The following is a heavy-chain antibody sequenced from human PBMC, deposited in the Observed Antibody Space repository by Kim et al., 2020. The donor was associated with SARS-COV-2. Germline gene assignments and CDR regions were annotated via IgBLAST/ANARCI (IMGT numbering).Heavy chain of an antibody. CDR3: ARERVTMTLYGMDV. D-gene: IGHD3-22*01. J-gene: IGHJ6*02. Sequence: ADSVQGRFTISRDNAKNSLYLQMNSLRDEDTAVYYCARERVTMTLYGMDVWGQGTTVTVSS. V-gene: IGHV3-48*02.